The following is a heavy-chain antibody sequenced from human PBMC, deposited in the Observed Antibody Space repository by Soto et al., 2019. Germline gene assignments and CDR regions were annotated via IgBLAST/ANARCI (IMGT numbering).Heavy chain of an antibody. J-gene: IGHJ6*02. V-gene: IGHV4-38-2*01. CDR3: ARVGDYYYGMDV. CDR2: IYHSGST. Sequence: PSETLSLTCAVSGYSISSGYYWGWIRQPPGKGLEWIGSIYHSGSTYYNPSLKSRVTISVDTSKNQFSLKLSSVTAADTAVYYCARVGDYYYGMDVWGQGTTVTVSS. CDR1: GYSISSGYY.